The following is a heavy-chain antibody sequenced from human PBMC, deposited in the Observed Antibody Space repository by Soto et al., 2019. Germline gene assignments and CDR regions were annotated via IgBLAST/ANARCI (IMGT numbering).Heavy chain of an antibody. V-gene: IGHV3-9*02. J-gene: IGHJ3*02. CDR3: AKDLWFGETHDAFDI. D-gene: IGHD3-10*01. Sequence: PGGSLRLSCAASGFTSDDYPMPWVQQPPGQGLAWVSGISRTSGSIGYAGSLNGRLTIFRGNAKNSLYLQMNSLRAEDTALYYCAKDLWFGETHDAFDIWGQGTMVTVSS. CDR2: ISRTSGSI. CDR1: GFTSDDYP.